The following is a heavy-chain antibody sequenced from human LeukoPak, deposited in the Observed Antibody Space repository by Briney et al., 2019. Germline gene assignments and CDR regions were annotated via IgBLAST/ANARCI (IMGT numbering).Heavy chain of an antibody. V-gene: IGHV3-74*01. CDR2: VNSDGSST. CDR1: GFTFNSYS. D-gene: IGHD6-6*01. Sequence: PGGSLRLSCAASGFTFNSYSMNWFRQAPGKGLVWVSRVNSDGSSTTYADSVKGRFTISRDNAKNTLYLQMNSLRAEDTAVYYCASLFLCYGCSSSSHNFNIWGQGTMVTVSS. CDR3: ASLFLCYGCSSSSHNFNI. J-gene: IGHJ3*02.